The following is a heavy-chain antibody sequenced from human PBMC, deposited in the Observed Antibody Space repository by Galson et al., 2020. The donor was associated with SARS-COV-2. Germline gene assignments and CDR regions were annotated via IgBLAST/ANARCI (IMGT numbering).Heavy chain of an antibody. J-gene: IGHJ4*02. CDR3: ARGGYYGSGSSGYFDY. CDR1: GFTVSRNY. V-gene: IGHV3-53*01. CDR2: IYSGGTT. D-gene: IGHD3-10*01. Sequence: GESLKISCASSGFTVSRNYMGWVRLAPGKGLESVSDIYSGGTTYYADSVKGRFTISRDNSKNTLYLQMNSLRAEDTAVYYCARGGYYGSGSSGYFDYWGQGTLVSVSS.